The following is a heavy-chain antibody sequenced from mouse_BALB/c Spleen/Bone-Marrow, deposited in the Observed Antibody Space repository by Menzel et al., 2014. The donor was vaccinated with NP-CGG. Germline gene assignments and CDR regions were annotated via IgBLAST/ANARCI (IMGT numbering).Heavy chain of an antibody. J-gene: IGHJ4*01. V-gene: IGHV1S132*01. CDR1: GYTFTNYW. CDR2: IFPGTGTT. Sequence: QVQLQQPGAELVKPGASVKLSCKTSGYTFTNYWIQWVKQRPGQGLGWIGEIFPGTGTTYYNEKFKGKATLTIDTSSSTAYMQLGSLTSEDSAVYFCARHYYGSSDAMDYWGQGTSVTVSS. CDR3: ARHYYGSSDAMDY. D-gene: IGHD1-1*01.